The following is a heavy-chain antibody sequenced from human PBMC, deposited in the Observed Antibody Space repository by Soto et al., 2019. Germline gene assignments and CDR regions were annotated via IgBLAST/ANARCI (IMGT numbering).Heavy chain of an antibody. CDR1: GFTFSSYA. CDR2: ISGSGGST. Sequence: PGGSLRLSCAASGFTFSSYAMSWVRQAPGKGLEWVSAISGSGGSTYYADSVKGRFTISRDNSKSTLYMQVNSLTAEDTAVYYCTKGSASSRPYYFDYWGQGTLVTVSS. D-gene: IGHD2-2*01. J-gene: IGHJ4*02. V-gene: IGHV3-23*01. CDR3: TKGSASSRPYYFDY.